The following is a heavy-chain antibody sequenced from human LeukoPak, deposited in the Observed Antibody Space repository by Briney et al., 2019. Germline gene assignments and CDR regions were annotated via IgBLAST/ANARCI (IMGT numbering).Heavy chain of an antibody. CDR1: GGSFSGYY. Sequence: SETLSLTCAVYGGSFSGYYWSWIRQPPGKGLEWIGEINHSGSTNYNPSLKSRVTISVDTSKNQFSPKLSSVTAADTAVYYCARGQRDVVVVAATPYYYYYGMDVWGQGTTVTVSS. V-gene: IGHV4-34*01. J-gene: IGHJ6*02. CDR2: INHSGST. D-gene: IGHD2-15*01. CDR3: ARGQRDVVVVAATPYYYYYGMDV.